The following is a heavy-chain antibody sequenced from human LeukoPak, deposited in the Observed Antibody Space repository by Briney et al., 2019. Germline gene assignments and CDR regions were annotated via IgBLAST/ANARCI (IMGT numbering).Heavy chain of an antibody. CDR3: ARGRRVVITATPYNWFDP. J-gene: IGHJ5*02. CDR2: INHSGST. CDR1: GGSFSGYY. D-gene: IGHD2-15*01. V-gene: IGHV4-34*01. Sequence: PSETLSLTCAVYGGSFSGYYWSCIRQPPGKGLEWIGEINHSGSTNYNPSLKSRVTISVDTSKNQFSLKLSPVTAADTAVYYCARGRRVVITATPYNWFDPWGQGTLVTVSS.